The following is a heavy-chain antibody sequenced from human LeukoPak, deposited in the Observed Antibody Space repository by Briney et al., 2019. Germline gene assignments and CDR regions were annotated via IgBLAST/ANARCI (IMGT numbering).Heavy chain of an antibody. V-gene: IGHV3-74*01. J-gene: IGHJ5*02. CDR2: INGDGSTT. CDR3: ARGLSTNWFDP. CDR1: GFTFSSYW. Sequence: AGRSLRLSCAASGFTFSSYWMHWVRQVSGKGLVLVSRINGDGSTTTYADSVKGRFTISRDNAKNALNLQMNSLRAEDTAVYYCARGLSTNWFDPWGQGTLVTVSS.